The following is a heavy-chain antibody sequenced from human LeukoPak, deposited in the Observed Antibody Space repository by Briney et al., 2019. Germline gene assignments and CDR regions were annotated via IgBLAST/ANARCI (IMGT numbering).Heavy chain of an antibody. Sequence: GGSLRLSCAASGFTFSSYGMHWVRQAPGKGLEWVAVISYDGSNKYYADSVKGRFTISRDNSKNTLYLQMNSLRAEDTAVYYCAKDHLDILTGYGYFYYGMDVWGQGTTVTVSS. CDR3: AKDHLDILTGYGYFYYGMDV. V-gene: IGHV3-30*18. D-gene: IGHD3-9*01. CDR1: GFTFSSYG. CDR2: ISYDGSNK. J-gene: IGHJ6*02.